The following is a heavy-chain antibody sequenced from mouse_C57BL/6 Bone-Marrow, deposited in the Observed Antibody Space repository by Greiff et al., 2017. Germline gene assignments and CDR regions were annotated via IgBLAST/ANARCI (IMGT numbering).Heavy chain of an antibody. D-gene: IGHD2-4*01. V-gene: IGHV1-50*01. Sequence: QQSCKASGYTFTSYWMQWVKQRPGQGLEWIGEIDPSDSYTNYNQKFKGKATLTVDTSSSTAYMQLSSLTSENSAVYYCERSRLYDYDDAMDYWGQGTSVTVSS. CDR1: GYTFTSYW. CDR2: IDPSDSYT. CDR3: ERSRLYDYDDAMDY. J-gene: IGHJ4*01.